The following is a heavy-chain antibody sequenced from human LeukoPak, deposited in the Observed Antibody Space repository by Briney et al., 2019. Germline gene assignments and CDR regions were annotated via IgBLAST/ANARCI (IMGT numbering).Heavy chain of an antibody. CDR3: ARDPYGDNWFDP. D-gene: IGHD4-17*01. CDR2: IKEDGSEK. Sequence: QPGGSLRLSCAASGFTFSSYWMSWVRQAPGKGLEWVANIKEDGSEKYYVDSVKGRFTISRDNAKMSLYLQMNNLRAEDTAVYYCARDPYGDNWFDPWGQGTLVTVSS. CDR1: GFTFSSYW. J-gene: IGHJ5*02. V-gene: IGHV3-7*01.